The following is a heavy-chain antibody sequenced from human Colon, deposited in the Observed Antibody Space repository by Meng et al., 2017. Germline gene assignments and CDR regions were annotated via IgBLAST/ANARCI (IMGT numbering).Heavy chain of an antibody. CDR3: ARFLTAFDP. J-gene: IGHJ5*02. V-gene: IGHV4-4*02. CDR1: GGSISSSNW. Sequence: QVQLQESGPGLVKPSGTLSLTCAVSGGSISSSNWWSWVRQPPGKGLEWIGSVYYSGDTYYNPSLKIRVTISVDTSTNQFSLRLSSVTAADTAVYYCARFLTAFDPWGQGTLVTVSS. CDR2: VYYSGDT.